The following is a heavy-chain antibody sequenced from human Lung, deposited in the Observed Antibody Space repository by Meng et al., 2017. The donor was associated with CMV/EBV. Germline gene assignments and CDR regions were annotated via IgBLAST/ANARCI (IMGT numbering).Heavy chain of an antibody. J-gene: IGHJ4*02. CDR1: GFNFDDYA. Sequence: SCAASGFNFDDYAMHWVRQGPGKGLEWVAGICWNGNHIGYAAAVKGRFTVSRDTAKNSLYLQMNSLRPEDTALYYCVKDVNFDDSSGYYDWGQGTXVTVSS. D-gene: IGHD3-22*01. V-gene: IGHV3-9*01. CDR3: VKDVNFDDSSGYYD. CDR2: ICWNGNHI.